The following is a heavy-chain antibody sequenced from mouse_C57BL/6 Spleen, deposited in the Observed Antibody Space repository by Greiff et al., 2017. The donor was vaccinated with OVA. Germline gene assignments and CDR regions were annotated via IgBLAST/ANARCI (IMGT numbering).Heavy chain of an antibody. CDR1: GFTFSSYA. Sequence: EVMLVQSGGGLVKPGGSLKLSCAASGFTFSSYAMSWVRQTPEKSLEWVATISAGGSYTYYPDNVKGRFTISRDTATNSPYLQMSHLKSEDTAMYYCARAGDGYPFAYWGQGTLVTVSA. J-gene: IGHJ3*01. CDR3: ARAGDGYPFAY. CDR2: ISAGGSYT. V-gene: IGHV5-4*03. D-gene: IGHD2-3*01.